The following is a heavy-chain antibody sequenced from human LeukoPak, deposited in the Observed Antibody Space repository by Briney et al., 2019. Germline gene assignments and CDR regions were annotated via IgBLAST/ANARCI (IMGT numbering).Heavy chain of an antibody. Sequence: SETLSLTCAVSGGSVSHSNWWTWVRQSPGKGLEWIGEINHSGSTNYNPSLKSRVTISVDTSKNQFSLKLSSVTAADTAVYYCARGPRAARPFDYWGQGTLVTVSS. CDR1: GGSVSHSNW. V-gene: IGHV4-4*02. J-gene: IGHJ4*02. CDR3: ARGPRAARPFDY. D-gene: IGHD6-6*01. CDR2: INHSGST.